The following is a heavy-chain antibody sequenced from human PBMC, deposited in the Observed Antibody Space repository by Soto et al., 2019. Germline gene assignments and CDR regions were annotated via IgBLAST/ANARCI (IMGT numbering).Heavy chain of an antibody. CDR1: QYNFTNYC. CDR2: INPRGGRT. CDR3: ATALYDTDSLPVGAEARYHAINV. J-gene: IGHJ6*02. Sequence: ASVKVSCKAAQYNFTNYCVHWVRQAPGQGLEWMGIINPRGGRTNYAQRFQGRVSMTRDTSTSTVYMELSSLRSEDTAVYYCATALYDTDSLPVGAEARYHAINVCGLGTTVTVS. V-gene: IGHV1-46*01. D-gene: IGHD3-16*01.